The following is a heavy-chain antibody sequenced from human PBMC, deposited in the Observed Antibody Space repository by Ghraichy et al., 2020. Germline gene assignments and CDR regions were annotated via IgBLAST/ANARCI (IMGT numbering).Heavy chain of an antibody. J-gene: IGHJ6*03. CDR1: GGSIISSY. Sequence: SETLSLTCTVSGGSIISSYWSWIRQPPGKELEWIGYIYYIGSTNYNPSLKSRFTISVDTSKNQFSLKLSSVTAADTAVYYCARVGRFREYYYYYYMDVWGKGTTVTVTS. V-gene: IGHV4-59*01. CDR3: ARVGRFREYYYYYYMDV. CDR2: IYYIGST. D-gene: IGHD3-10*01.